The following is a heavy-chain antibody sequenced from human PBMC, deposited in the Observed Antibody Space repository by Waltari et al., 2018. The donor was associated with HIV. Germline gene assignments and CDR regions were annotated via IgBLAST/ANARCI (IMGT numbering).Heavy chain of an antibody. CDR1: GFTFSSYS. D-gene: IGHD6-13*01. CDR2: ISSSSSYI. V-gene: IGHV3-21*01. Sequence: EVQLVESGGGLVKPGGSLRLSCAASGFTFSSYSMNWVRQAPGKGLEWVSSISSSSSYIYYADSVKGRFTISRDNAKNSLYLQMNSLRAEDTAVYYCARDLIPYSSSRWYFDLWGRGTLVTVSS. J-gene: IGHJ2*01. CDR3: ARDLIPYSSSRWYFDL.